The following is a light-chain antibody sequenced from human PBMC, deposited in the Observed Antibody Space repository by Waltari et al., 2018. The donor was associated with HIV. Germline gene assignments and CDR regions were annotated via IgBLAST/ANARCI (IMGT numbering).Light chain of an antibody. CDR2: DAT. CDR1: QDITNY. CDR3: QQYDNLPT. V-gene: IGKV1-33*01. J-gene: IGKJ2*01. Sequence: DIQMTQSPSSLSASVGDRVTITYQASQDITNYLSWFQQKPGKVPQLLIYDATTLETGVPSRFSGSFSGTDFTLTISSLQPEDIATYYCQQYDNLPTFGQGTKLEIK.